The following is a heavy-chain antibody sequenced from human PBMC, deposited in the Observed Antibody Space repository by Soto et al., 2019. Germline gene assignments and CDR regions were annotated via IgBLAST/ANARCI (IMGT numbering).Heavy chain of an antibody. D-gene: IGHD3-10*01. CDR3: ARHAPYGPIDY. V-gene: IGHV4-4*02. J-gene: IGHJ4*02. CDR2: IYHSGST. Sequence: SETLSLTCAVSSGSISSSNWWSWVRQPPGKGLEWIGEIYHSGSTNYNPSLKNRVTRSVDTSKNQFSLKLSSVTVADTAVYYCARHAPYGPIDYWGQGTLVTVSS. CDR1: SGSISSSNW.